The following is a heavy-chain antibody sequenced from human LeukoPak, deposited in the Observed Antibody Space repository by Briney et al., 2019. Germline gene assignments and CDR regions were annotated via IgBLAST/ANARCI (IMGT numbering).Heavy chain of an antibody. V-gene: IGHV4-4*09. CDR1: GGSISSYY. CDR3: AGNSGWYVYNY. CDR2: IHTRGST. J-gene: IGHJ4*02. Sequence: SETLSLTCTVSGGSISSYYWSWIRQPPGKGLQWIGYIHTRGSTNYHPSLKSRVSISVDTSKNQFSLKLSSVTAADTAVYYCAGNSGWYVYNYWGQGTLVSVSS. D-gene: IGHD6-19*01.